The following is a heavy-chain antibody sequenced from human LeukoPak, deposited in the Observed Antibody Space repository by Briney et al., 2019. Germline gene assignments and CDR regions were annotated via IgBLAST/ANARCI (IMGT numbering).Heavy chain of an antibody. CDR1: GFTFSSYA. D-gene: IGHD3-9*01. V-gene: IGHV3-30-3*01. Sequence: GGSLRLSCAASGFTFSSYAMHWVRQAPGKGLEWVAVISYDGSNKYYADSVKGRFTISRDNSKNTLYLQMNSLRAEDTAVYYCARDPQPGDFQRYFDWLSLPHYYYYGMDVWGQGTTVTVSS. J-gene: IGHJ6*02. CDR2: ISYDGSNK. CDR3: ARDPQPGDFQRYFDWLSLPHYYYYGMDV.